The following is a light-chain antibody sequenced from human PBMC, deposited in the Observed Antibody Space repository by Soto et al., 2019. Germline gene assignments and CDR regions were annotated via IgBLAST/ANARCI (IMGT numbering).Light chain of an antibody. CDR1: QSVSSY. CDR3: QQRSI. J-gene: IGKJ5*01. CDR2: DAS. V-gene: IGKV3-11*01. Sequence: EIVLTQSPATLSLSPRERATLYCRASQSVSSYLAWYQQKPGQAPRLLIYDASNRATGIPARFSGSGSGTDFTLTISSLEPEDFAVYYCQQRSIFGQGTRLEIK.